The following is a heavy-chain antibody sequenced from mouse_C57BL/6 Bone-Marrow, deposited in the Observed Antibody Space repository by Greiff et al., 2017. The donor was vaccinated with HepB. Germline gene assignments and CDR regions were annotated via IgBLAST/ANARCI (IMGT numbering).Heavy chain of an antibody. J-gene: IGHJ3*01. Sequence: QVQLQQPEAELVKPGASVKLSCKASGYTFISYWMHWVKQRPGQGLEWIGMIHPNSGSTNYNEKFKSKATLTVEKSTSTAYMQLSSLTSEDSAVYYSARLPRSWYAYWGQGTLVTVS. CDR3: ARLPRSWYAY. D-gene: IGHD5-1*01. CDR1: GYTFISYW. CDR2: IHPNSGST. V-gene: IGHV1-64*01.